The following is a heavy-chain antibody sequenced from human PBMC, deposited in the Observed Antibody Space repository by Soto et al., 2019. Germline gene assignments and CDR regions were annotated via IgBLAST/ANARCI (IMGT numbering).Heavy chain of an antibody. CDR2: MNPNSGNT. V-gene: IGHV1-8*01. D-gene: IGHD3-10*01. Sequence: ASVKVSCKASGYTFTSYDINWVRQATGQGLEWMGWMNPNSGNTGYAQKFQGRVTMTRNTSISTAYMELSSLRSEDTAVYYCARGLRATTVPRGYYYYYMDVWGKGTTVTVSS. CDR1: GYTFTSYD. J-gene: IGHJ6*03. CDR3: ARGLRATTVPRGYYYYYMDV.